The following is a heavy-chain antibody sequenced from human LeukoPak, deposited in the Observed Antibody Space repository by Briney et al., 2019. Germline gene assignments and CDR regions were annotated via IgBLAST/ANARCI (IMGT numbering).Heavy chain of an antibody. CDR3: AKWLSGRYTSHYYFDY. D-gene: IGHD1-26*01. J-gene: IGHJ4*02. CDR2: ISYDGNTK. V-gene: IGHV3-30*18. CDR1: GFIFSNYG. Sequence: SGESLRLSCAASGFIFSNYGMHWVRQAPGKGLEWVAAISYDGNTKHYADSVKGQFTISRDNSKNTLYLQMSSLTEEDTAVYYCAKWLSGRYTSHYYFDYWGQGALVTVSS.